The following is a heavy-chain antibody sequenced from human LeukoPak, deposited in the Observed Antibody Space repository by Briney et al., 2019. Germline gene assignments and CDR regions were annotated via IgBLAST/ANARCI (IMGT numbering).Heavy chain of an antibody. V-gene: IGHV4-34*01. D-gene: IGHD3-22*01. CDR3: ARRRRYYYDSSGYHYYFDY. Sequence: SETLSLTCAVYGGSFSGYYWSWIRQPPGKGLEWIGEINHSGSTNYNPSLKSRVTISVDTSKNQFSLKLSSVTAADTAVYYCARRRRYYYDSSGYHYYFDYWGQGTLVTVSS. CDR1: GGSFSGYY. CDR2: INHSGST. J-gene: IGHJ4*02.